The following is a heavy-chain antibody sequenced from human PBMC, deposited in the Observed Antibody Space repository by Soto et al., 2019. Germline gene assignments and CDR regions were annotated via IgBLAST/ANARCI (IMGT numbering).Heavy chain of an antibody. D-gene: IGHD2-21*02. J-gene: IGHJ5*02. CDR3: ARGGVVTATGNWFDP. V-gene: IGHV3-30-3*01. Sequence: QVQLVESGGGVVQPGRSLRLSCAASGFTFSSYAMHWVRQAPGKGLEWVAVISYDGSNKYYADSVKGRFTISRDNSKNTLYRQMNSLRAEDTAVYYCARGGVVTATGNWFDPWGQGTLVTVSS. CDR2: ISYDGSNK. CDR1: GFTFSSYA.